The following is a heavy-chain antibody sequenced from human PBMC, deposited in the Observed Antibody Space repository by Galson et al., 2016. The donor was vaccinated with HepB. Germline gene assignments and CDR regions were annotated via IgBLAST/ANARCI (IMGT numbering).Heavy chain of an antibody. CDR1: GLSLRTPV. D-gene: IGHD4-17*01. CDR2: LGDGGDYT. J-gene: IGHJ4*02. V-gene: IGHV3-23*01. CDR3: AKLAVRGDYGGRDY. Sequence: SLRLSCAASGLSLRTPVMYWVRQAPGKGLEWVSALGDGGDYTSYADAVKGRFTISGDISENTLFLQMNSLRVEDTAIYYCAKLAVRGDYGGRDYWGQGTLVTVSS.